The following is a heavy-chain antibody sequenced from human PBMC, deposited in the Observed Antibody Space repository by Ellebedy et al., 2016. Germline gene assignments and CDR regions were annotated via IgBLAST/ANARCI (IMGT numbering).Heavy chain of an antibody. CDR2: INHSGST. CDR1: GGSFSGYY. J-gene: IGHJ5*02. D-gene: IGHD2-2*01. V-gene: IGHV4-34*01. CDR3: ARVGYCSSTSCSLNWFDP. Sequence: SETLSLXXAVYGGSFSGYYWSWIRQPPGKGLEWIGEINHSGSTNYNPSLKSRVTLSVDTSKNQFSLKLSSVTAADTAVYYCARVGYCSSTSCSLNWFDPWGQGTLVTVSS.